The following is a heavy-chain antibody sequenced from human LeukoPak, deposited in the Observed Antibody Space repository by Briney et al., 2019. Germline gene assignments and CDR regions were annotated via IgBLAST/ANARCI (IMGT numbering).Heavy chain of an antibody. CDR2: IHPSGGGT. D-gene: IGHD3-10*01. V-gene: IGHV1-46*01. CDR3: ASDTGSGTSRFDD. J-gene: IGHJ4*02. Sequence: GSVKVSFKTPGYIFANYYIHWVRQAPGQGLEWLGIIHPSGGGTAYAQKFQARFSMTRDTSTSTVYMELFSLMSEDTAVYSCASDTGSGTSRFDDWGQGTLVTVSS. CDR1: GYIFANYY.